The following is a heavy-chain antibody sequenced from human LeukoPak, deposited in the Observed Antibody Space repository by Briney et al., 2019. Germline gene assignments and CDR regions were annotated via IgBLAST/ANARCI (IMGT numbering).Heavy chain of an antibody. V-gene: IGHV3-53*01. CDR2: IYGDGRI. J-gene: IGHJ4*02. D-gene: IGHD5-18*01. Sequence: GGSLRLSCAASGFTVTSNYMSWVRQAPGKGLEWVSVIYGDGRIHYADSVKGRFTISRDDSKNTLYLQMDSLRAEDTAVYYCARESGYSYGLAGFFDYWGQGTLVTVSS. CDR1: GFTVTSNY. CDR3: ARESGYSYGLAGFFDY.